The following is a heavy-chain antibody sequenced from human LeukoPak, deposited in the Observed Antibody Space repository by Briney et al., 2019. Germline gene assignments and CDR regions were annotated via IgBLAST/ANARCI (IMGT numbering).Heavy chain of an antibody. D-gene: IGHD3-22*01. Sequence: ASVKVSCKASGYTFTSYGISWVRQAPGQGLEWMGWISAYNGNTNYAQKLQGRVTMTTDTSTNTAYMELRSLRSDDTAVYYCASVLNNYYRTYYYYYMDVWGKGTTVTISS. CDR3: ASVLNNYYRTYYYYYMDV. J-gene: IGHJ6*03. CDR2: ISAYNGNT. V-gene: IGHV1-18*01. CDR1: GYTFTSYG.